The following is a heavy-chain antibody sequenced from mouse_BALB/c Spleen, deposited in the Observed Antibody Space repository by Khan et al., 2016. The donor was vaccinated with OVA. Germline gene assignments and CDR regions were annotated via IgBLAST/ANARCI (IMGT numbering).Heavy chain of an antibody. CDR1: GYTFTSHT. Sequence: SGAELARPGASVKMSCKASGYTFTSHTMHWVKQRPGQGLEWIGYINPRSGYTQYNQKFNDKATLTADISSSTAYMQLSSLTSEDSAVYYCARRTTEYALDYWGQGTSVTVSS. CDR2: INPRSGYT. V-gene: IGHV1-4*01. D-gene: IGHD2-14*01. CDR3: ARRTTEYALDY. J-gene: IGHJ4*01.